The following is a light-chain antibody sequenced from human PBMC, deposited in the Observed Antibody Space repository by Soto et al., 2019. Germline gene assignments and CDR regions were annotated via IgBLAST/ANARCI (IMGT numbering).Light chain of an antibody. CDR1: QTISRN. J-gene: IGKJ5*01. V-gene: IGKV1-39*01. CDR3: QQRSNWLIT. Sequence: DIQMTQSPSSLSASVGDRVTIPCRASQTISRNLNWYQQKPGKAPKLLIYAASSLQSGVPSRFSGSGSGTDFTLTISSLEPEDFAVYYCQQRSNWLITFGQGTRLEIK. CDR2: AAS.